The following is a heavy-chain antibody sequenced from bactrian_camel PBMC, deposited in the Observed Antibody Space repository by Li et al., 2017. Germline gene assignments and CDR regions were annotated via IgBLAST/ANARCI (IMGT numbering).Heavy chain of an antibody. D-gene: IGHD6*01. CDR1: GRTDRSYS. CDR2: IEDNGRT. Sequence: QLVESGGGSVQAGGSLRLTCTASGRTDRSYSWGWLRQGPGKERERVACIEDNGRTRYADSVEGRFTISKDNAKNTLFLQMDSLKPEDSGMYYCAADVGSMSGNCQPNYWGQGTQVTVS. V-gene: IGHV3S55*01. CDR3: AADVGSMSGNCQPNY. J-gene: IGHJ4*01.